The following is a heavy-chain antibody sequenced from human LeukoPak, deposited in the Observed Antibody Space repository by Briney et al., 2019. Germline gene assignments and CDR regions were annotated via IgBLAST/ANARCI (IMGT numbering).Heavy chain of an antibody. Sequence: SETLSLTCTVSGGSISSYYWRWIRQPPGKGLEWIGYIYYSGSTNCNPSLKSRVTIAVDTSKNQFSLKLSSVTAADTAVYYCARDNGSGSYYRAGGYYYYGMDVWGKGTTVTVSS. CDR3: ARDNGSGSYYRAGGYYYYGMDV. J-gene: IGHJ6*04. CDR1: GGSISSYY. CDR2: IYYSGST. V-gene: IGHV4-59*01. D-gene: IGHD3-10*01.